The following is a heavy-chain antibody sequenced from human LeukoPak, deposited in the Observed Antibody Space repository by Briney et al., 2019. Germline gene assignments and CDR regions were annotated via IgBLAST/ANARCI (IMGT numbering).Heavy chain of an antibody. J-gene: IGHJ4*02. Sequence: GGSLRLSCAASGFTFDDYAMHWVRQAPGKGLEWVSGISWNSGSIGYADSVKGRFTISRDNAKNSLYLQMNSLRAEDMALYYCAKFFNGYYDSSGYFDYWGQGALVTVSS. CDR1: GFTFDDYA. CDR3: AKFFNGYYDSSGYFDY. CDR2: ISWNSGSI. V-gene: IGHV3-9*03. D-gene: IGHD3-22*01.